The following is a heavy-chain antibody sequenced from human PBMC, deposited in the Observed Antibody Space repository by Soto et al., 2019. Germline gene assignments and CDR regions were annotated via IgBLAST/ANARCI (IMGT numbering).Heavy chain of an antibody. Sequence: SETLSLTCTVSGGSLSSYYMSWIRPPPGKGLEWIGYIYFRGTTNYNPSLKSRVTMSADTSKNQFSLKLNSVTAADTAVYYCARMNYYDTSGYPFDYWGQGMMVTVSS. V-gene: IGHV4-59*01. CDR1: GGSLSSYY. D-gene: IGHD3-22*01. CDR3: ARMNYYDTSGYPFDY. J-gene: IGHJ4*02. CDR2: IYFRGTT.